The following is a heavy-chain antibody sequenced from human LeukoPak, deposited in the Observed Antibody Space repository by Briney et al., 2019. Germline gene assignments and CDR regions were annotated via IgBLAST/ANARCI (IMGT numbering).Heavy chain of an antibody. CDR2: ISGSGGST. V-gene: IGHV3-23*01. J-gene: IGHJ4*02. CDR1: GFTFSSYA. CDR3: ARHQRSVMITFGGVIVNGYFDY. Sequence: GGSLRLSCAASGFTFSSYAMSWVRQAPGKGLEWVAAISGSGGSTYYADSVKGRFTISGDNSKNTLYLQMNSLRAEDTAVYYCARHQRSVMITFGGVIVNGYFDYWGQGTLVTVSS. D-gene: IGHD3-16*02.